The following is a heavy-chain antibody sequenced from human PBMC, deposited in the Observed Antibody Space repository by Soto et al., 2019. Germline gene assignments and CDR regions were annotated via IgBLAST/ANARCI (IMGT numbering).Heavy chain of an antibody. J-gene: IGHJ4*02. CDR2: INHSGST. CDR1: GGSFSGYY. V-gene: IGHV4-34*01. D-gene: IGHD6-13*01. CDR3: ARGQRIAAAGTVDY. Sequence: TSETLSLTCAVYGGSFSGYYWSWIRQPPGKGLEWIGEINHSGSTNYNPSLKSRVTISVDTSKNQFSLKLSSVTAADTAVYYCARGQRIAAAGTVDYWGQGTLVTVSS.